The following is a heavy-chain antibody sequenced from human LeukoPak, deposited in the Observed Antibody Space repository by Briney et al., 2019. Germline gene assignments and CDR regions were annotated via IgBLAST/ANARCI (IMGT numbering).Heavy chain of an antibody. CDR1: GFTFSNYW. D-gene: IGHD5-18*01. V-gene: IGHV3-74*01. CDR3: ARPDEHSYGYGNFDY. CDR2: IKTDGSTT. J-gene: IGHJ4*02. Sequence: GGSLRLSCAASGFTFSNYWMHWVRQAPGKGLVWVSRIKTDGSTTSYADSVKGRFSISRDNAKNTLYLEMNSLRAEDTAVYYCARPDEHSYGYGNFDYWGQGTLVTVSS.